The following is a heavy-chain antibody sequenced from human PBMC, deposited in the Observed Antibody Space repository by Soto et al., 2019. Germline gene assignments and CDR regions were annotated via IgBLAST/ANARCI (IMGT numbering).Heavy chain of an antibody. CDR3: AREYYDFWSGYDYYYGMDV. J-gene: IGHJ6*02. V-gene: IGHV3-30-3*01. D-gene: IGHD3-3*01. CDR2: ISYDGSNK. CDR1: GFTFSSYA. Sequence: GGSLRLSCAASGFTFSSYAMHWVRQAPGKGLEWVAVISYDGSNKCYADSVKGRFTISRDNSKNTLYLQMNSLRAEDTAVYYCAREYYDFWSGYDYYYGMDVWGQGTTVTVSS.